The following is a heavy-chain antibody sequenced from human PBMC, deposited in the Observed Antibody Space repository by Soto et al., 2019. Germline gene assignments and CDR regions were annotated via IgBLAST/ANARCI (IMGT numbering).Heavy chain of an antibody. CDR1: GYTFTGYA. Sequence: QVQLVQSGAEEKKPGASVKVSCQTSGYTFTGYAIHWVRQAPGQRLEWMGWINAGNGNTKYSQKFQGRVTMTRDTSANTAYMELSSLRSEDTAIYYCARSAVSPYGGLIGPFDYWGQGNLVTVSS. CDR3: ARSAVSPYGGLIGPFDY. V-gene: IGHV1-3*05. J-gene: IGHJ4*02. D-gene: IGHD3-16*02. CDR2: INAGNGNT.